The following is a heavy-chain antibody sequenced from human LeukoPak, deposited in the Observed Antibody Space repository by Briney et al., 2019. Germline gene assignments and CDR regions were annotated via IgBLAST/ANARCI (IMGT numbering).Heavy chain of an antibody. V-gene: IGHV3-74*01. Sequence: GGPLRLSCVASGFTFSDYWIHWVRQAPGKGLVWVSRISSDGDTTNYADSVKGRFTISRDNAKNTLYLQMNSLRAEDTAVYYCARGIYYGAPDYWGQGTLVTVSS. CDR3: ARGIYYGAPDY. CDR1: GFTFSDYW. D-gene: IGHD4-17*01. J-gene: IGHJ4*02. CDR2: ISSDGDTT.